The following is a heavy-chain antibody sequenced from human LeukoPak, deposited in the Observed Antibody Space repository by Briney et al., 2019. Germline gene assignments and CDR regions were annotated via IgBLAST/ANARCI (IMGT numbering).Heavy chain of an antibody. D-gene: IGHD3-3*01. V-gene: IGHV4-34*01. CDR2: INRHGNT. J-gene: IGHJ4*02. CDR3: ARLVPERFFQLNPEGYYDY. Sequence: PGGSLRLSCAASGFTFSNAWMSCVRQAPGKGLELIGEINRHGNTDYNPSLKSRVSMSIDTSKNQFSLKLISVTAADTAVYYCARLVPERFFQLNPEGYYDYWGQGTLVPVSS. CDR1: GFTFSNAW.